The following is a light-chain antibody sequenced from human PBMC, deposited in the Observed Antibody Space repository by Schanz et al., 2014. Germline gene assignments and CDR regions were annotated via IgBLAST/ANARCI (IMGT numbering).Light chain of an antibody. V-gene: IGLV2-14*01. J-gene: IGLJ3*02. CDR2: DVS. CDR1: SSDVGGYNY. Sequence: QSALTQPASVSGSPGQSITISCTGTSSDVGGYNYVSWYQQHPGKAPKLMIYDVSNRPSGVSTRFSGSKSGNTASLTISGLQAEDEARYYCSSYAGSYTWVFGGGTKLTVL. CDR3: SSYAGSYTWV.